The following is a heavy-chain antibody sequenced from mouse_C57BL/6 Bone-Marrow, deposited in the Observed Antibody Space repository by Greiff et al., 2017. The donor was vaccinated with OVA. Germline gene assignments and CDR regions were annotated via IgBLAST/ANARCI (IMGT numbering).Heavy chain of an antibody. Sequence: DVKLVESGGGLVKPGGSLKLSCAASGFTFSDYGMHWVRQAPEKGLEWVAYISSGSSTIYYADTVKGRFTISRDNAKNTLFLQMTSLRSEDTAMYYCARHYDYVFAYWGQGTLVTVSA. D-gene: IGHD2-4*01. CDR3: ARHYDYVFAY. CDR1: GFTFSDYG. J-gene: IGHJ3*01. V-gene: IGHV5-17*01. CDR2: ISSGSSTI.